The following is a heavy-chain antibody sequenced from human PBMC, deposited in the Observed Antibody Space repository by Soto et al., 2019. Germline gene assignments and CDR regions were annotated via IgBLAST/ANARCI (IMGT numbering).Heavy chain of an antibody. J-gene: IGHJ6*02. CDR3: ARDEPYCSGTSCYYYYGMDV. D-gene: IGHD2-2*01. V-gene: IGHV1-18*01. CDR2: ISAYNGNT. Sequence: QVQLVQSGAEVKKPGASVKVSCKASGYTFTSYGISWVRQAPGQGLEWMGWISAYNGNTNYAQKLQGRVTMTTDTSTSTAYMELRSLRSDDTAVYYCARDEPYCSGTSCYYYYGMDVWGQGTTVTVSS. CDR1: GYTFTSYG.